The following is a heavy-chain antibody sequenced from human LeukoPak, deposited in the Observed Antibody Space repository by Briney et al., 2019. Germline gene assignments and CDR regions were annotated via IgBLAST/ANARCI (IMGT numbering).Heavy chain of an antibody. V-gene: IGHV4-34*01. J-gene: IGHJ4*02. Sequence: SETLSLTCAVYGGSFSGYYWSWIRQPPGKGLEWIGEINHSGSTNYNPSLKSRVTISVDTSKNQFSLKLSSVTAADTAVYYCARGRYLSITIFGVPTRGKFDYWGQGTLVTVSS. CDR2: INHSGST. CDR1: GGSFSGYY. D-gene: IGHD3-3*01. CDR3: ARGRYLSITIFGVPTRGKFDY.